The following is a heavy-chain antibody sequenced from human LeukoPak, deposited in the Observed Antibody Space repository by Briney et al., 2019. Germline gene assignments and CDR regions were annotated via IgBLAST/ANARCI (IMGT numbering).Heavy chain of an antibody. J-gene: IGHJ4*02. D-gene: IGHD3-10*01. CDR3: AKDWEFSGGYYFDY. CDR1: GFTFSSYA. CDR2: ISGSGGRT. Sequence: GGSLRLSCAASGFTFSSYAISWARQAPGKGLEWVSSISGSGGRTFYADSVKGRFTISRDNSKNTVYLQMNSLRAEDTAVYYCAKDWEFSGGYYFDYWGQGTLVTVSS. V-gene: IGHV3-23*01.